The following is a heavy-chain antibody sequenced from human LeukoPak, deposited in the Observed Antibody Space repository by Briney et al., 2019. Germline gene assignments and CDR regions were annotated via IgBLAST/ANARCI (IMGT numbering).Heavy chain of an antibody. Sequence: SETLSLTCTVSGGSISSYYWSWIRQPPGKGLEWIGSIYYSGSTYYNPSLKSRVTISVDTSKNQFSLKLSSVTAADTAVYYCARHRYSSSSGQFDYWGQGTLVTVSS. CDR1: GGSISSYY. J-gene: IGHJ4*02. CDR3: ARHRYSSSSGQFDY. V-gene: IGHV4-39*01. D-gene: IGHD6-13*01. CDR2: IYYSGST.